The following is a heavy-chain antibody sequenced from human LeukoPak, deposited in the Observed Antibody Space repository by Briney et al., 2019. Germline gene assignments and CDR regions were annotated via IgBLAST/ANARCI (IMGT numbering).Heavy chain of an antibody. D-gene: IGHD5-24*01. CDR3: ARGRNGFFDY. J-gene: IGHJ4*01. Sequence: GGSLRLSCAASGFTFSTYWVHWVRQAPGKGLVWLSQINSDGGRTRYADSVKGRLTISRDNAKNTVYLQMNSLRAEDTAMYYCARGRNGFFDYWGHGTLDTVSS. CDR2: INSDGGRT. CDR1: GFTFSTYW. V-gene: IGHV3-74*01.